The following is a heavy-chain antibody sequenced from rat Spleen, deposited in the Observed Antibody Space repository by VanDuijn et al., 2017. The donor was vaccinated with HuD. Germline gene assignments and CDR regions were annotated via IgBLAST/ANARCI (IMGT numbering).Heavy chain of an antibody. CDR3: ARHEYYDGSYYHYFDY. Sequence: EVQLVESGGGLVQPGRSLKLSCTASGFTFSNYGMAWVRQAPTKGLEWVATISYDGSTTYYRDSVKDRFTISRDNAKSTLYLQMDSLRSEDTATYYCARHEYYDGSYYHYFDYWGQGVMVTVSS. CDR1: GFTFSNYG. D-gene: IGHD1-12*02. CDR2: ISYDGSTT. V-gene: IGHV5-29*01. J-gene: IGHJ2*01.